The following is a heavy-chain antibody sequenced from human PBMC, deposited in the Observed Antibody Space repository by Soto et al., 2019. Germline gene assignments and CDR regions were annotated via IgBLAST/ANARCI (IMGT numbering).Heavy chain of an antibody. V-gene: IGHV3-48*03. CDR3: ARDSIAAGSLDY. D-gene: IGHD6-13*01. CDR2: ISSGVSTI. J-gene: IGHJ4*02. Sequence: PVGSLRLSCAASGFTFSRYEMNWVRQAPGKGLEWVSYISSGVSTIYYADSVKGRFTISRDNAKNSLYLQMNSLRAEDTAVYYCARDSIAAGSLDYWGQGTLVTVSS. CDR1: GFTFSRYE.